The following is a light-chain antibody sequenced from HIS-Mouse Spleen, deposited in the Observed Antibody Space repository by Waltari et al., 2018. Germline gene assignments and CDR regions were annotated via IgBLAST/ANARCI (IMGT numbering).Light chain of an antibody. Sequence: QSALPHPASVSGSPGHPIPISCTVTSNYVWIVNLLSGYQHHPGKAPKLMIYEGLKRPSGVSNRFSGSKSGNTASLTISGLQAEDEADYYCCSYAGSSTLVFGGGTKLTVL. V-gene: IGLV2-23*01. CDR3: CSYAGSSTLV. CDR2: EGL. J-gene: IGLJ3*02. CDR1: SNYVWIVNL.